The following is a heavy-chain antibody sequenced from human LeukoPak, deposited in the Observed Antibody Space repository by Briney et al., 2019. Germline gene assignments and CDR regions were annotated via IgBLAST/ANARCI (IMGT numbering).Heavy chain of an antibody. CDR2: INPNSGGT. J-gene: IGHJ4*02. CDR1: GYSFTFYY. V-gene: IGHV1-2*02. CDR3: ARHPYSGSYHFDY. D-gene: IGHD1-26*01. Sequence: ASVTVSCKASGYSFTFYYMHWVRQAPGQGLEWMGWINPNSGGTNSAQKFQGRVTMTRDTSISTAYMELSRLTSDETAVCYCARHPYSGSYHFDYWGQGTLVTVSS.